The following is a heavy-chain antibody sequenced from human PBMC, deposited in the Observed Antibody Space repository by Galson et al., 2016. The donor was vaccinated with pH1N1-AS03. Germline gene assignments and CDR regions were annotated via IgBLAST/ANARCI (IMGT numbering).Heavy chain of an antibody. J-gene: IGHJ3*02. V-gene: IGHV1-69*13. D-gene: IGHD1-26*01. CDR1: GGTFNSYA. CDR3: AREGHGGRSRTDVFDI. Sequence: SVKVSCKASGGTFNSYAISWVRQAPGQGLEWMGGISPIFGTVNFAQRVQGRLTITADESTSTAYMDLSSLRSDDTAVYYCAREGHGGRSRTDVFDIWGQGTMVTVSS. CDR2: ISPIFGTV.